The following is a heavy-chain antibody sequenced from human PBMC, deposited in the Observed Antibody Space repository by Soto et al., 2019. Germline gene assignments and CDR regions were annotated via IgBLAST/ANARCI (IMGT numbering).Heavy chain of an antibody. Sequence: ASVKVSCKASGYTFTGHYIHWVRQAPEQGPEWMGEIGPESGATRYAQKFRGRVTMTMDSSITSVYMELKNLSPDDTAVYYCGRGRSGQIVVFYWGQGTPVTVSS. CDR2: IGPESGAT. CDR1: GYTFTGHY. J-gene: IGHJ4*02. V-gene: IGHV1-2*02. CDR3: GRGRSGQIVVFY. D-gene: IGHD3-3*01.